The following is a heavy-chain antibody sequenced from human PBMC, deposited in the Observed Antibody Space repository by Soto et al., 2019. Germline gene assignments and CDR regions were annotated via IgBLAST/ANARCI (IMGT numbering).Heavy chain of an antibody. CDR3: AKDRTIASRNFDS. Sequence: PGGSLRLSCTASGFTFSDQGMHWVRQAPGKGLEWVSSISGSVGSTFYADSVKGRFTISRDNSMNTLYLQMNSLRAEDTAVYYCAKDRTIASRNFDSWGQGALVTVSS. D-gene: IGHD6-6*01. CDR2: ISGSVGST. V-gene: IGHV3-23*01. CDR1: GFTFSDQG. J-gene: IGHJ4*02.